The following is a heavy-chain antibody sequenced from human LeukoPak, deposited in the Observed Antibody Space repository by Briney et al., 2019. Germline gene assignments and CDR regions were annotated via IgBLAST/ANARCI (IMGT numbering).Heavy chain of an antibody. Sequence: SQTLSLNCAISGDSVSSNSAAWNWIRQSPSRGLEWLGRTYYRSKWYNDYAVSVKSRITINPDTSKNQFSLQLNSVTPEDTAVYYCARERKPATVTTYWFDPWGQGTLVTVSS. CDR3: ARERKPATVTTYWFDP. V-gene: IGHV6-1*01. CDR2: TYYRSKWYN. CDR1: GDSVSSNSAA. D-gene: IGHD4-11*01. J-gene: IGHJ5*02.